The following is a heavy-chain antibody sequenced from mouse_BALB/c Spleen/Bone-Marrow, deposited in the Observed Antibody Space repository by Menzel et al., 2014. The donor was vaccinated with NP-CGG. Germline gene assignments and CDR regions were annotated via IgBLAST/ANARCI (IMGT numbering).Heavy chain of an antibody. CDR1: GYSITSDYA. D-gene: IGHD1-1*01. J-gene: IGHJ3*01. Sequence: VQLKESGPGLVKPSQSLSLTCTVTGYSITSDYAWNWIRQFPGNKLEWMGYISYSGCTSYNPSLKSRISITRDTSKNQFFLQLNSVTTEDTATYYCAREGNYVFANWGQGTLVTVSA. CDR3: AREGNYVFAN. V-gene: IGHV3-2*02. CDR2: ISYSGCT.